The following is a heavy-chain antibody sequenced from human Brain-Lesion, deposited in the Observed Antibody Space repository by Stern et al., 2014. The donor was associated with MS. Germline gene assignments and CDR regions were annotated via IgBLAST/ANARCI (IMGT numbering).Heavy chain of an antibody. CDR1: GYTLTELS. V-gene: IGHV1-24*01. CDR2: FDPEDGET. CDR3: ATLSPGAGGNYYRHFDY. D-gene: IGHD1-26*01. Sequence: QLVQSGAEVKKPGASVKVSCKVSGYTLTELSMHWVRQAPRKGLEWMGGFDPEDGETIYAQKFQGRVTMTEDTSTDTAYMELSILRSEDTAVYYCATLSPGAGGNYYRHFDYWGQGTLVTVSS. J-gene: IGHJ4*02.